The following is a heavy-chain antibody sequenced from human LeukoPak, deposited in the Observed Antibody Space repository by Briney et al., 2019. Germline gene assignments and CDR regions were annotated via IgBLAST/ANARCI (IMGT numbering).Heavy chain of an antibody. V-gene: IGHV3-23*01. CDR1: GFTFSSYA. D-gene: IGHD3-10*01. J-gene: IGHJ5*02. Sequence: PGGSLRLSCAASGFTFSSYAMSWVRQAPGKGLEWVSAISGSGGSTYYADSVKGRFTISRDNSKNTLYQQMNSLRAEDTAVYYCAKDGLWFGELLNWFDPWGQGTLVTVSS. CDR3: AKDGLWFGELLNWFDP. CDR2: ISGSGGST.